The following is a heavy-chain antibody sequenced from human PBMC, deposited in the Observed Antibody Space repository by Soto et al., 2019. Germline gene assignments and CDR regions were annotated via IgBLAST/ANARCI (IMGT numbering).Heavy chain of an antibody. J-gene: IGHJ5*02. CDR3: TRWNGYGDL. Sequence: EMQLLESGGGLVQPGGSLRLSCVVSGFSFSTYGVTWVRQAPGKGLEWVCGVSGGSGVTHYTDSVKGRFTISGDDSKNTVYMQMQCLRGEDTAVYYCTRWNGYGDLWGQGTLVTVSS. D-gene: IGHD1-1*01. CDR1: GFSFSTYG. CDR2: VSGGSGVT. V-gene: IGHV3-23*01.